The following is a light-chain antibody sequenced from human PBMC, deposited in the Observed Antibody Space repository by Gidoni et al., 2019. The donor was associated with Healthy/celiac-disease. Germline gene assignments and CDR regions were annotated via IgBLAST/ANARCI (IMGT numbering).Light chain of an antibody. CDR1: SSNIGSHT. J-gene: IGLJ3*02. Sequence: QSVLTQPPSASGTPGQRVPISCSGSSSNIGSHTVNWYQQLPGTAPKLLIYSNNQRPSGVPDRFSGSKSGTSASLAISGLQSEDEADYYCAAWDDSLNGQGWVFGGGTKLTVL. CDR3: AAWDDSLNGQGWV. V-gene: IGLV1-44*01. CDR2: SNN.